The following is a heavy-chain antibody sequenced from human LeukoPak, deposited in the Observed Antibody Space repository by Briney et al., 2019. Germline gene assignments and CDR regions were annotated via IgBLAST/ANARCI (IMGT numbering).Heavy chain of an antibody. CDR3: ARDQGTTVTTLDAFDI. J-gene: IGHJ3*02. D-gene: IGHD4-17*01. V-gene: IGHV1-46*01. Sequence: GASVKVSCKASGYTFTSYYMHWVRQAPGQGLEWMGIINPSGGSTRYAQKFQGIVTMTRDTSTSTVYMEVSSLRSEDTAVYYCARDQGTTVTTLDAFDIWGQGTMVTVSS. CDR2: INPSGGST. CDR1: GYTFTSYY.